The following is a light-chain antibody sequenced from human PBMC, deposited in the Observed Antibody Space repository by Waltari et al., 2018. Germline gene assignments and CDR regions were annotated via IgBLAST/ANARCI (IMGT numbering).Light chain of an antibody. CDR3: CSYASSGTGV. V-gene: IGLV2-23*02. Sequence: QSALTQPASVSGSPGQSITISCTGTSSDVGCYNLVTWYQQYPGKAPKLMIYEVSKRPSGVSNRFSGSKSGNTASLTISGLQAEDEADYYCCSYASSGTGVFGGGTKVTVL. J-gene: IGLJ2*01. CDR2: EVS. CDR1: SSDVGCYNL.